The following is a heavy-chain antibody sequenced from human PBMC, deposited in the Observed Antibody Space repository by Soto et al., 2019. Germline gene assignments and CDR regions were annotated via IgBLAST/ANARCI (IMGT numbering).Heavy chain of an antibody. J-gene: IGHJ4*02. CDR3: ARGGGDGVDN. CDR2: IYYSGST. Sequence: PSETLSLTCSVSGGSISSANNYWSWIRQHPGKGLEWIGYIYYSGSTYYNPSLKSRLTISVDTPKNQFSLKLNSVTAADTAVYYCARGGGDGVDNWGQGTLVTVPQ. CDR1: GGSISSANNY. D-gene: IGHD3-16*01. V-gene: IGHV4-31*03.